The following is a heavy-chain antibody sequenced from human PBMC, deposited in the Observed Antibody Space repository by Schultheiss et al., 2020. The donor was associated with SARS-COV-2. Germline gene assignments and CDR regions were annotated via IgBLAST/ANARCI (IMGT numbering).Heavy chain of an antibody. CDR1: GGTFSSYA. V-gene: IGHV1-69*05. D-gene: IGHD6-13*01. CDR2: IIPIFGTA. J-gene: IGHJ6*03. CDR3: ARSRPGTNYYYYYYMDV. Sequence: SVKVSCKASGGTFSSYAISWVRQAPGQGLEWMGGIIPIFGTANYAQKFQGRVTMTRDTSISTAYMELSRLRSDDTAVYYCARSRPGTNYYYYYYMDVWGKGTTVTVSS.